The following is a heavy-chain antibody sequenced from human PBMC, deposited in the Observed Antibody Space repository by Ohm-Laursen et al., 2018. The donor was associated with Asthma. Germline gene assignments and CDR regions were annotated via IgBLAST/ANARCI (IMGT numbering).Heavy chain of an antibody. V-gene: IGHV3-30*03. CDR1: GFTFSSYA. J-gene: IGHJ4*02. CDR3: ARDWGRCDGSGYSDFDY. CDR2: ISCDGSDK. D-gene: IGHD3-22*01. Sequence: SLRLSCTASGFTFSSYAMSWVRQAPGKGREWLAVISCDGSDKQYADSVKGRFTSSRDDAKNTLYLQMDSLRPEDTAVYYCARDWGRCDGSGYSDFDYWGQGTLVTVSS.